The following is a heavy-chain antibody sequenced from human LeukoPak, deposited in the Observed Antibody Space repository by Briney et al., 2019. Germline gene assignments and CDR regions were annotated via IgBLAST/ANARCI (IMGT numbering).Heavy chain of an antibody. CDR3: ARSDGYSEEIYYFDY. Sequence: PSETLSLTCAVYGGSFSGYYWSWIRQPPGKGLEWIGEINHSGSTNYNPSLKSRVTISVDTSKNQFSLKLSSVTAADTAVYYCARSDGYSEEIYYFDYWGQGTLVTVSS. V-gene: IGHV4-34*01. J-gene: IGHJ4*02. CDR2: INHSGST. D-gene: IGHD5-24*01. CDR1: GGSFSGYY.